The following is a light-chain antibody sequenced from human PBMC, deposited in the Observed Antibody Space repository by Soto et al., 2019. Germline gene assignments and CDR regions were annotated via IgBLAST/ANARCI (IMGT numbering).Light chain of an antibody. CDR1: QSVSSSY. CDR3: QQYGSSPRT. CDR2: GAS. V-gene: IGKV3-20*01. Sequence: EIVLTQSPGTLSLSPGERATLSCRASQSVSSSYLAWYQQKPGQAPMLLIDGASSRATGIPDRFSGSGSGTDFTLTISRLEPEDFAVYYCQQYGSSPRTFGQGTNVEIK. J-gene: IGKJ1*01.